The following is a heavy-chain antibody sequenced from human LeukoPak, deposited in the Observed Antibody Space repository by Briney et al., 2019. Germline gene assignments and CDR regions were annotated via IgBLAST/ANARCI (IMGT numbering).Heavy chain of an antibody. CDR1: GGSISSYY. CDR3: ARDLAGFDY. CDR2: IYHSGST. D-gene: IGHD6-25*01. V-gene: IGHV4-59*01. Sequence: SETLSLTCTVSGGSISSYYWNWIRQPPGKGLEWIGCIYHSGSTNYNPSLKSRVTISLDTSKNQFSLKLTSVTAADTAVYHCARDLAGFDYWGQGTLVTVSS. J-gene: IGHJ4*02.